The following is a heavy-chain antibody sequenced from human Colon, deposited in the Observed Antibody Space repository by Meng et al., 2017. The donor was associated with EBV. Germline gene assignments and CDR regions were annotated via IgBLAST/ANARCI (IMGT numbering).Heavy chain of an antibody. V-gene: IGHV4-4*02. CDR1: GAAISSNNW. CDR2: IYHGGNT. J-gene: IGHJ4*02. D-gene: IGHD5-24*01. Sequence: QVQPAEAGPGVVEPSGTLSLTCAVSGAAISSNNWWSWVRQPPGKGLEWIGEIYHGGNTNYNPSLKSRVTISVDRSNDQFSLSLSSVTAADTAVYYCARGNAYNAPSFDYWGQGTLVTVSS. CDR3: ARGNAYNAPSFDY.